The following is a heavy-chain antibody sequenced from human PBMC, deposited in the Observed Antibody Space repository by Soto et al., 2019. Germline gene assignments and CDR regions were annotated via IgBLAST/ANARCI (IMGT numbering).Heavy chain of an antibody. CDR2: ISTYNGNT. D-gene: IGHD1-1*01. V-gene: IGHV1-18*01. CDR3: AKGGTTGKWGLDF. J-gene: IGHJ4*02. Sequence: ASVKVSCKTSGYTFTSYGITWVRQAPGQGLEWMGWISTYNGNTDYAQKLQGRVTMTTHTSTSTVYMELRSLRSDDTAVYYCAKGGTTGKWGLDFWAQGTLVTVSS. CDR1: GYTFTSYG.